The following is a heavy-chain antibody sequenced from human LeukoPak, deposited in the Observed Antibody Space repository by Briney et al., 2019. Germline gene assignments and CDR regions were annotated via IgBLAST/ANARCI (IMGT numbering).Heavy chain of an antibody. D-gene: IGHD3-22*01. J-gene: IGHJ4*02. CDR1: GFTFSSYS. Sequence: PGGSLRLSCAASGFTFSSYSMNWVRQAPGKGLEWVSSISSSSSYIYYADSVKGRFTISRDNAKNSLYLQMNSLRAEDTAVYYCARDRSGNYYDSSGYYYLFDYWGQGALVTVSS. CDR2: ISSSSSYI. V-gene: IGHV3-21*01. CDR3: ARDRSGNYYDSSGYYYLFDY.